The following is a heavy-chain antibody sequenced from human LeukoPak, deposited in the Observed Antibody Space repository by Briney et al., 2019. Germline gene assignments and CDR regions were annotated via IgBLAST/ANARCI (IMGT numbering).Heavy chain of an antibody. CDR3: ARHDYGDYYFDY. CDR2: ISAYNGNT. D-gene: IGHD4-17*01. J-gene: IGHJ4*02. CDR1: GYTFTSYG. V-gene: IGHV1-18*01. Sequence: ASVKVSCKASGYTFTSYGISWGRQAPGQGLEWMGWISAYNGNTNYAQKLKGRVTMTTDTSTSTAYTELRSLRSDDTAVYYCARHDYGDYYFDYWGQGTLVTVSS.